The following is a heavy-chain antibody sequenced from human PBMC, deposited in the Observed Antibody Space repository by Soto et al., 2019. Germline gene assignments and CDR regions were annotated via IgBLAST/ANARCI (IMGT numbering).Heavy chain of an antibody. D-gene: IGHD2-2*01. J-gene: IGHJ6*02. V-gene: IGHV1-69*01. Sequence: QVQLVQSGAEVKKPGSSVKVSCKASGGSFHKYGVSWVRQAPGQGPEWIGGVIPMFGTAHHAQKMKGRIKITADEPTATVYMELTSLTHEDTAVYYCVRGGYCTSSSCYEDFYRGMDVWGQGTTVTVSS. CDR2: VIPMFGTA. CDR3: VRGGYCTSSSCYEDFYRGMDV. CDR1: GGSFHKYG.